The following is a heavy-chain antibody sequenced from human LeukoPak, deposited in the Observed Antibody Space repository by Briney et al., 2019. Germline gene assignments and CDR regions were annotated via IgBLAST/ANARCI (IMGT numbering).Heavy chain of an antibody. CDR2: VASDGNFR. J-gene: IGHJ4*01. V-gene: IGHV3-30*02. D-gene: IGHD1-1*01. CDR1: GFPFSYYA. CDR3: ANLPYNWNTHFDDY. Sequence: PGGSRSPSWAGSGFPFSYYAMHWFGQAPAKGLEWVAYVASDGNFRDYVDSVKGRFTVSRDNSKDTLYLQMDSLRTEDTGVYYCANLPYNWNTHFDDYWGHGTLVTVSS.